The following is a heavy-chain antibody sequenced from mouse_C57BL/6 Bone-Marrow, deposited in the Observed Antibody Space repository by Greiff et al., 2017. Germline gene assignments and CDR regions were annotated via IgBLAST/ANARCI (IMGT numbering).Heavy chain of an antibody. CDR2: ISYDGSN. J-gene: IGHJ2*01. Sequence: EVKVEESGPGLVKPSQSLSLTCSVTGYSITSGYYWNWIRQFPGNKLEWMGYISYDGSNNYNPSLKNRISITRDTSKNQFFLKLNSVTTEDTATYYCARGRIYYDYDDFDYWGQGTTLTVSS. CDR1: GYSITSGYY. CDR3: ARGRIYYDYDDFDY. D-gene: IGHD2-4*01. V-gene: IGHV3-6*01.